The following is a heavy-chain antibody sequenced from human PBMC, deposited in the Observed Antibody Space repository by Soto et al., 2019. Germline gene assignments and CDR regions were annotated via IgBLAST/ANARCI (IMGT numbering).Heavy chain of an antibody. V-gene: IGHV4-39*01. CDR3: ARRDLGCSGGSCYDAFDI. D-gene: IGHD2-15*01. Sequence: SETLSLTGTVSGGSISSSSYYWGWIRQPPGKVLEWIGSIYYSGSTYYNPSLKSRVTISVDTSKNQFSLKLSSVTAADTAVYYCARRDLGCSGGSCYDAFDIWGQGTMVTVSS. CDR1: GGSISSSSYY. J-gene: IGHJ3*02. CDR2: IYYSGST.